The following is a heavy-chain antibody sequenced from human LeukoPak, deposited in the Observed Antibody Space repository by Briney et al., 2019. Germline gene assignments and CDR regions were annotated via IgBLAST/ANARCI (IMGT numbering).Heavy chain of an antibody. Sequence: SETLSLTCTVSGGSISSYYWSWIRQPAGKGLEGIGRIYTSGSTNYNPSLKSRVTMSVDTSKNQFSLKLSSVTAADTAVYYCARGGSYSSGWYIYYFDYWGQGTLVTVSS. CDR1: GGSISSYY. CDR2: IYTSGST. J-gene: IGHJ4*02. CDR3: ARGGSYSSGWYIYYFDY. V-gene: IGHV4-4*07. D-gene: IGHD6-19*01.